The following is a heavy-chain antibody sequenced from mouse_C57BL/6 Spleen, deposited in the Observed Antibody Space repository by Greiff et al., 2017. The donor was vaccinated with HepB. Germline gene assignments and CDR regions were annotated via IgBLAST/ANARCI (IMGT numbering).Heavy chain of an antibody. V-gene: IGHV1-50*01. CDR1: GYTFTSYW. D-gene: IGHD1-1*01. J-gene: IGHJ1*03. CDR3: ANNYYGSSYRYFDV. Sequence: QVQLQQPGAELVKPGASVKLSCKASGYTFTSYWMQWVKQRPGQGLEWIGEIDPSDSYTNYNQKFKGKATLTVDTSSSTAYMQLSSLTSEDSAVYYCANNYYGSSYRYFDVWGTGTTVTVSS. CDR2: IDPSDSYT.